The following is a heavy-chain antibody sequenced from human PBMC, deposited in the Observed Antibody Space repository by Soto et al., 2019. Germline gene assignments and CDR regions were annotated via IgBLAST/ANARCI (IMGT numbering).Heavy chain of an antibody. CDR2: ISYDGSNK. D-gene: IGHD2-15*01. CDR3: AKERGVVVVAATTDAFDI. Sequence: QVQLVESGGGVVQPGRSLRLSCAASGFTFSSYGMHWVRQAPGKGLEWVAVISYDGSNKYYADSVKGRFTISRDNSKNTLYLQMNSLRAEDTAVYYCAKERGVVVVAATTDAFDIWGQGTMVTVSS. V-gene: IGHV3-30*18. CDR1: GFTFSSYG. J-gene: IGHJ3*02.